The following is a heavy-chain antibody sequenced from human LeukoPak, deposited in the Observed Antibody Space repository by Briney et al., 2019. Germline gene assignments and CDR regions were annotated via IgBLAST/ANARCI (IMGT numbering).Heavy chain of an antibody. Sequence: SETLSLTCTVSGGSITSYYWSWIRKPPGKGLEWIGYIYYSGSTNYNPSLKSRVTISVDTSKNQFSLKLSSVTAADTAVYYCARGGLGDYGDYLYAFDIWGQGTMVTVSS. J-gene: IGHJ3*02. CDR1: GGSITSYY. V-gene: IGHV4-59*01. CDR3: ARGGLGDYGDYLYAFDI. D-gene: IGHD4-17*01. CDR2: IYYSGST.